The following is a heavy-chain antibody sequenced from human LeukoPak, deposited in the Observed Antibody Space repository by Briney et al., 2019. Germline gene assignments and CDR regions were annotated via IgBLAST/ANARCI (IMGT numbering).Heavy chain of an antibody. CDR1: GFTVSSNY. Sequence: GGSLRLSCAASGFTVSSNYMSWVRQAPGKGLEWVSEIYSDGSTYYAASVKGRFTISRDNSKNTLYLQMNSLRAEDTAVYYCAKDRSSGWATGENYYYYYMDVWGKGTTVTVSS. D-gene: IGHD6-19*01. CDR2: IYSDGST. V-gene: IGHV3-53*01. J-gene: IGHJ6*03. CDR3: AKDRSSGWATGENYYYYYMDV.